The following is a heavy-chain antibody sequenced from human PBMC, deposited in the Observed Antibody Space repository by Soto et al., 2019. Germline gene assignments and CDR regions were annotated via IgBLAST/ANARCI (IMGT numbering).Heavy chain of an antibody. D-gene: IGHD2-8*01. V-gene: IGHV3-30*04. CDR1: GFGISDSA. CDR2: ISYDGNYK. Sequence: LVESGGGMVQPGQSLTLSCAASGFGISDSAMHWVRQAPGRGLGWVAVISYDGNYKKYGDSVKGRFTISRDTSRNTLFLQMDSLRTDDTSVYYCAKVPGAKDCSNGVCRNCFDPWGQGTLVSVSS. J-gene: IGHJ5*02. CDR3: AKVPGAKDCSNGVCRNCFDP.